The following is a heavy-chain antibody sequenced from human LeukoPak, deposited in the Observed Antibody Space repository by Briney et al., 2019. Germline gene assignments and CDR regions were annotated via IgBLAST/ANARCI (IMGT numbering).Heavy chain of an antibody. CDR3: ARWVAAADP. CDR1: GYRFATYA. Sequence: ASVKVSCKTSGYRFATYAITWVRQAPGQGLERMGWINTNTGQPAYAQGFTGRFVFSLGTSVTTAYLQITSLKTEDTAVYYCARWVAAADPWGQGTLVTVSS. D-gene: IGHD6-13*01. V-gene: IGHV7-4-1*02. CDR2: INTNTGQP. J-gene: IGHJ5*02.